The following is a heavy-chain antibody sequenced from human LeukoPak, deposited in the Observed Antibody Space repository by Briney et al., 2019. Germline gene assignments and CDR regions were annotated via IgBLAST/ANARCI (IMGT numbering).Heavy chain of an antibody. CDR2: ISYDGSNK. Sequence: GGSLRRSCAASGFTFSSYGMHWVRQAPGKGLEWVAVISYDGSNKYYADSVKGRFTISRDNSKNTLYLQMNSLRAEDTAVYYCAKDHGGIAIWGQGTMVTVSS. V-gene: IGHV3-30*18. J-gene: IGHJ3*02. CDR1: GFTFSSYG. D-gene: IGHD6-13*01. CDR3: AKDHGGIAI.